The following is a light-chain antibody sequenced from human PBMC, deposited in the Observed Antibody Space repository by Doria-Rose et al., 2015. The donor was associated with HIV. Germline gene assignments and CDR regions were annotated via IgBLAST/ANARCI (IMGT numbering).Light chain of an antibody. CDR2: DGS. J-gene: IGKJ1*01. CDR3: HQYGTSWT. Sequence: EIVLTQSPGTLPLSPGERATLSCRASQSFSSTYLAWYQQKPGQAPSLLIYDGSTRATGIPDRFSASGSGTDFTLTINRLEPEDFALYYCHQYGTSWTFGRGTKVEI. V-gene: IGKV3-20*01. CDR1: QSFSSTY.